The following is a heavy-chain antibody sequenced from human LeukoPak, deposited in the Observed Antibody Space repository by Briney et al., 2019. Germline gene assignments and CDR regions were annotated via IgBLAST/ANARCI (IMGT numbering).Heavy chain of an antibody. V-gene: IGHV7-4-1*02. CDR1: GYTFTDYT. Sequence: ASVKVSCKAFGYTFTDYTMNWVRQAPGQGLEWMGWINTNTGNPTYAQGFTGRIVFSLDTSVSTAYLQISSLKAEDTAVYYCARARGRFYDSSGPKLDYWGQGTLVTVSS. CDR2: INTNTGNP. CDR3: ARARGRFYDSSGPKLDY. J-gene: IGHJ4*02. D-gene: IGHD3-22*01.